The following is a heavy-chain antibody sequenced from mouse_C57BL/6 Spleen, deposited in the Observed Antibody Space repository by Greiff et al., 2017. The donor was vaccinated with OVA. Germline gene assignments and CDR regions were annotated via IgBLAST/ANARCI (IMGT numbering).Heavy chain of an antibody. CDR1: GFNIKDDY. CDR3: TTACCGIRYAVDY. V-gene: IGHV14-4*01. J-gene: IGHJ4*01. Sequence: VQLQASWAELVRPGASVKLSCTASGFNIKDDYMHWVKQRPEQGLEWIGWIDPENGDTEYDSKFQGKATITADTSSNTAYLELSSLTSEDTAFYFCTTACCGIRYAVDYWGPGTSVTVSS. D-gene: IGHD2-10*01. CDR2: IDPENGDT.